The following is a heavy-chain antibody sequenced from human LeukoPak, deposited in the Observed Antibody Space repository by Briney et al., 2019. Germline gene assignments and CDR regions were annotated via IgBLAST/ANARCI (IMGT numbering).Heavy chain of an antibody. CDR3: ARQTGSGLFILP. D-gene: IGHD3/OR15-3a*01. CDR1: GGSFSGYY. V-gene: IGHV4-39*01. J-gene: IGHJ4*02. Sequence: SETLSLTCAVYGGSFSGYYWGWIRHPPGKGLEWIGSIYYSGNTYYNASLKSQVSISIDTSKNRFSLKLTSVTAADTAVYYCARQTGSGLFILPGGQGTLVTVSS. CDR2: IYYSGNT.